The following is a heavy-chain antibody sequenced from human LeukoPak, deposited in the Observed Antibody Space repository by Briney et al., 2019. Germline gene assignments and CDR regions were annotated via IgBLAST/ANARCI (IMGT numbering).Heavy chain of an antibody. CDR2: IKQDGSEK. D-gene: IGHD1-26*01. Sequence: GGSLRLSCAASGFTFSSYWMSRVRQAPGKGLEWVANIKQDGSEKYYVDSVKGRFTISRDNAKNSLYLQMNSLRAEDTAVYYCARDYVSVGAGYFDYWGQGTLVTVSS. CDR1: GFTFSSYW. V-gene: IGHV3-7*01. CDR3: ARDYVSVGAGYFDY. J-gene: IGHJ4*02.